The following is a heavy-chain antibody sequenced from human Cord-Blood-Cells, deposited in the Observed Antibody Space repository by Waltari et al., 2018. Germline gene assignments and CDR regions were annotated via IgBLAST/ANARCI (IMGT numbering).Heavy chain of an antibody. D-gene: IGHD1-26*01. J-gene: IGHJ4*02. Sequence: EVQLLESGGGSVQPGGSLRLSCAASGFTFSSYAMSWVRQAPGKGLEWVSAISGSGGSTYYADSVKGRFTISRDKSKTTLYLQINSLGAEDTAVYYGAKWEYYSGSYFDYWGQGTLVTVSS. V-gene: IGHV3-23*01. CDR1: GFTFSSYA. CDR3: AKWEYYSGSYFDY. CDR2: ISGSGGST.